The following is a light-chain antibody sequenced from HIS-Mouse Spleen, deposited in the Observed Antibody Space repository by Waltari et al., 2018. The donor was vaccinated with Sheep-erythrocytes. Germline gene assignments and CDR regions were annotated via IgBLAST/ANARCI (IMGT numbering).Light chain of an antibody. CDR1: QSLLHSNGYNY. Sequence: DIMMTQSPLSLPVTPGEPASISCRSSQSLLHSNGYNYLDWYLPKPGQSPRLLIYLGSNRASGVPDRFSGSGSGTDFTLKISRVEAEDVGVYYCMQALQTPPTFGQGTKVEIK. CDR3: MQALQTPPT. CDR2: LGS. V-gene: IGKV2-28*01. J-gene: IGKJ1*01.